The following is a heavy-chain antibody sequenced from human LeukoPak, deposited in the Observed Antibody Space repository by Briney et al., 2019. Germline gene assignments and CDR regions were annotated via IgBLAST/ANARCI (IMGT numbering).Heavy chain of an antibody. D-gene: IGHD3-3*01. J-gene: IGHJ6*03. Sequence: SXXVSCKASGGTFISYAISWVGQAPGQGVEWMGGIIPIFGTANYAQKFQGRVTITAEESTSKAYMEVSSLRSEDTAVYYCAGAVVIIPDYYYMDVWGKGTTVTVSS. V-gene: IGHV1-69*01. CDR3: AGAVVIIPDYYYMDV. CDR2: IIPIFGTA. CDR1: GGTFISYA.